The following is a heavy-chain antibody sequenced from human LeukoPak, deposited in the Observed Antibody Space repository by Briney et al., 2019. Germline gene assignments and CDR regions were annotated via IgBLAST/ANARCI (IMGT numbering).Heavy chain of an antibody. J-gene: IGHJ4*02. Sequence: GGSLRLSCAASGFTFSSYAMSWVRQAPGKGLEWVSGISCSGGSTYYADSVKGRFTISRDTSKNTLYLQMNSLRAEDTALYYCAKQFGQVEYWGQGTLVTVSS. CDR3: AKQFGQVEY. CDR1: GFTFSSYA. D-gene: IGHD3-16*01. V-gene: IGHV3-23*01. CDR2: ISCSGGST.